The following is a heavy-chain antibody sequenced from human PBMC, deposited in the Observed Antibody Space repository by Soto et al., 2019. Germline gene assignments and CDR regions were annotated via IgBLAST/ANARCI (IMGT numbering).Heavy chain of an antibody. CDR1: GYTFTAYY. CDR2: INPKFGDT. D-gene: IGHD3-10*01. CDR3: ARNLDYYYGPGSGNGHGF. J-gene: IGHJ6*02. Sequence: QVQLVQSGAEVKEPGDSVRVSCEASGYTFTAYYIHWVRQAHGQGLEWMGWINPKFGDTTYAQDFQGRVSMTRDMSISTVYMELRRLTSDDTAIYYCARNLDYYYGPGSGNGHGFWGQGTTVTVFS. V-gene: IGHV1-2*02.